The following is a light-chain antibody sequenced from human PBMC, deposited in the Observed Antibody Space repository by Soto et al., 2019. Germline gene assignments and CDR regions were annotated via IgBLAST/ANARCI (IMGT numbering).Light chain of an antibody. CDR2: DAS. CDR3: QQRSNWPPYT. J-gene: IGKJ2*01. Sequence: EIVLTQSPATLSLSPGERATLSCRASQSVSSYLAWYQQKPGQAPMILLQDASNRATAIPARFSGSGSGTDFTLTISSLEPEEFAVYYWQQRSNWPPYTFGQGTKLEIK. V-gene: IGKV3-11*01. CDR1: QSVSSY.